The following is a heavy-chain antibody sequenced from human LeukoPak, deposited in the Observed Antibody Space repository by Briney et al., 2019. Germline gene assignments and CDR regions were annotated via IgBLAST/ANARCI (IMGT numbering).Heavy chain of an antibody. D-gene: IGHD5-18*01. Sequence: ASVKVSCKASGYTFTGYYMHWVRQAPGQGLEWMGWINPNSGGTNYAQKFQGRVTMTRDTSISTAYMELSRLRSDDTAVYYCARGSPGYSYGRYYFDYWGQGTLVTVSS. CDR1: GYTFTGYY. CDR2: INPNSGGT. J-gene: IGHJ4*02. V-gene: IGHV1-2*02. CDR3: ARGSPGYSYGRYYFDY.